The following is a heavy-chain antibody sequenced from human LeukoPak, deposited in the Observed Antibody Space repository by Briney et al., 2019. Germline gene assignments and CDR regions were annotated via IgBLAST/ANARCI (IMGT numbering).Heavy chain of an antibody. CDR1: GGTFSNDA. D-gene: IGHD1-26*01. V-gene: IGHV1-69*04. Sequence: SVKVSCKASGGTFSNDAISWVRQAPGQGLEWMGRIIPNLGMALYAQKFKGRVTITADKSPSTAYMELSSLRSEDTAVYYCARDKNSGSYQDYWGQGTLVTVSS. CDR2: IIPNLGMA. CDR3: ARDKNSGSYQDY. J-gene: IGHJ4*02.